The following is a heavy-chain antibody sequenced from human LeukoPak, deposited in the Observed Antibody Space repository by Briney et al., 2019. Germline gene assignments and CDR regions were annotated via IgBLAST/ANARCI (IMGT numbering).Heavy chain of an antibody. CDR1: GFTFSSYG. J-gene: IGHJ4*02. V-gene: IGHV3-33*01. D-gene: IGHD6-13*01. CDR2: IWYDGSNK. CDR3: ARWGESSSSWYGGYLDS. Sequence: GGSLRLSCAASGFTFSSYGMHWVRQAPGKGLEWVAVIWYDGSNKYYADSVKGRFTISRDNSKNTLYLQMNSLRAEDTAVYYCARWGESSSSWYGGYLDSWGQGTLVTVSS.